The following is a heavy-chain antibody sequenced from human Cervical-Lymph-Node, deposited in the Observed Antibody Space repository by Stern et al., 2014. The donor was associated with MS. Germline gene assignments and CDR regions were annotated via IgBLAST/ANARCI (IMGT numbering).Heavy chain of an antibody. D-gene: IGHD3-3*02. V-gene: IGHV2-5*02. J-gene: IGHJ6*02. CDR2: IYWDDDK. Sequence: QVTLRESGPTLVKPTQTLTLTCTFSGFSLSTSGVGVGWIRQHPGKALEWLALIYWDDDKRNSPSLKSRLPITKDTSKNQVVLTMTNMDPVDTATYYCAHGTLDHYYYGMDVWGQGTTVTVSS. CDR3: AHGTLDHYYYGMDV. CDR1: GFSLSTSGVG.